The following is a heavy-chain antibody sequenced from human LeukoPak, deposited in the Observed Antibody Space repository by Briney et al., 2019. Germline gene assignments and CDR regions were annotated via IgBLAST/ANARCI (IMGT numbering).Heavy chain of an antibody. V-gene: IGHV3-23*01. Sequence: GGSLRLSCAASGFPFSRYAMSWVRQPPGKGLEWVSVISGNAGSTYYADSVKGRFTISRDNSKNTLSLQMNSLRVEDTAVYYCATAAVARGFDSWGQGTLVTVSS. D-gene: IGHD6-25*01. CDR1: GFPFSRYA. CDR3: ATAAVARGFDS. CDR2: ISGNAGST. J-gene: IGHJ4*02.